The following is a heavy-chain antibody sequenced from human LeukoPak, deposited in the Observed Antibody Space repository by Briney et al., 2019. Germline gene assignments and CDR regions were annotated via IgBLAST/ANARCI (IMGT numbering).Heavy chain of an antibody. D-gene: IGHD4-17*01. V-gene: IGHV1-69*13. J-gene: IGHJ5*02. CDR2: IIPIFGAA. CDR1: GGTFSSYA. CDR3: ARLSSHYGDYKVDP. Sequence: GASVKVSCRASGGTFSSYAISWVRQAPGQGLEWMGGIIPIFGAANYAQKFQGRVTITADESTSTAYMELSSLRSEDTAVYYCARLSSHYGDYKVDPWGQGTLVTVSS.